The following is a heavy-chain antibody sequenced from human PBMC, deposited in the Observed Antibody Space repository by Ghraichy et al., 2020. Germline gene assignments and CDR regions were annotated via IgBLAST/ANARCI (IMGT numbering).Heavy chain of an antibody. CDR2: IIPIFGTA. J-gene: IGHJ4*02. CDR1: GGTFSSYA. Sequence: SVKVSCKASGGTFSSYAISWVRQAPGQGLEWMGGIIPIFGTANYAQKFQGRVTITADESTSTAYMELSSLRSEDTAVYYCASSPHRAPNYFDYWGQGTLVTVSS. CDR3: ASSPHRAPNYFDY. V-gene: IGHV1-69*13.